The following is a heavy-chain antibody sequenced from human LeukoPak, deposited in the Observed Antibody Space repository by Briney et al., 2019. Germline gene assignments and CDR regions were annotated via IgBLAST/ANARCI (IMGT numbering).Heavy chain of an antibody. J-gene: IGHJ4*02. CDR2: INWNGGST. D-gene: IGHD6-19*01. CDR1: GFTFDDYG. Sequence: GGSLRLSCAASGFTFDDYGMSWVRQAPGKGLEWVSGINWNGGSTGYADSVKGRFTISRDNAKNSLYLQMNSLRAKDTALYYCARDGGSSGWYYVYFDYWGQGTLVTVSS. CDR3: ARDGGSSGWYYVYFDY. V-gene: IGHV3-20*04.